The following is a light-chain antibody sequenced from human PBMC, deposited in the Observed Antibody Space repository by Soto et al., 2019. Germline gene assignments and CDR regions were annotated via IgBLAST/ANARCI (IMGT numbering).Light chain of an antibody. J-gene: IGLJ2*01. CDR1: SGPSSYA. CDR2: LNSDGSH. V-gene: IGLV4-69*01. CDR3: QTWGTGSHVV. Sequence: QTVVTQSPSASASVGASVKLTCTLSSGPSSYAIAWHQQQPEKAPRYLMKLNSDGSHNKGDGIPDRFSGSSSGAEHYLTISNLQSEDEADYYCQTWGTGSHVVFGGGTKLTVL.